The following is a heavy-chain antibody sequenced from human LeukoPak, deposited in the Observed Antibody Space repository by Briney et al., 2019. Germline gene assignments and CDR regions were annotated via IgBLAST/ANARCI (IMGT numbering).Heavy chain of an antibody. Sequence: ASVKVSCKASGYTFTSYGISWVRQAPGQGLEWMGWISAYNGNTNYAQKLQGRVTMTTDTSTSTAYMELRSLRSDDTAVYYCARDHATGSSYAFEIWGQGTMVTVSS. J-gene: IGHJ3*02. CDR2: ISAYNGNT. CDR3: ARDHATGSSYAFEI. V-gene: IGHV1-18*01. D-gene: IGHD3-3*01. CDR1: GYTFTSYG.